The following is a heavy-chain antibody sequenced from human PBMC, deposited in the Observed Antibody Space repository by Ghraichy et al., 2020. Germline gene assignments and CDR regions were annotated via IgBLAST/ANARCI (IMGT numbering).Heavy chain of an antibody. Sequence: GGSLRLSCAASGFTFSSYSMNWVRQAPGKGLEWVSSISSSSSYIYYADSVKGRFTISRDNAKNSLYLQMNSLRAEDTAMYYCARDTMIVVVTANDAFDIWGQGTMVTVSS. CDR2: ISSSSSYI. J-gene: IGHJ3*02. D-gene: IGHD3-22*01. CDR1: GFTFSSYS. V-gene: IGHV3-21*01. CDR3: ARDTMIVVVTANDAFDI.